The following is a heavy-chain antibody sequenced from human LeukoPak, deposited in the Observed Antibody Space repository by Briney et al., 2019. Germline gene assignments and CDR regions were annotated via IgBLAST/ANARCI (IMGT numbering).Heavy chain of an antibody. V-gene: IGHV5-51*01. CDR1: GFGFTNYW. Sequence: GESLKISCKGSGFGFTNYWIGWVRQMPGMPGKGLEWMGVIYPRDSDTRYSPSFQGQVTISADKSISSAYLEWSSLKASDSAMYYCARGSYDGPDAFDIWGQGTMVTVSS. CDR3: ARGSYDGPDAFDI. J-gene: IGHJ3*02. CDR2: IYPRDSDT. D-gene: IGHD3-22*01.